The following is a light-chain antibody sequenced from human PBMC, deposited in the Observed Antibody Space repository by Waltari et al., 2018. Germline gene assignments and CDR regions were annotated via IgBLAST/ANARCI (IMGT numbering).Light chain of an antibody. Sequence: IVLTQSPGTLSSSPGERATLSCRASQTITSTYLAWYQQKPGQTPRLLIYSASSRATGVPDRFSGSGSGADFTLSISRLEPEDSAVYYCHQSGTSPFTFGPGTKVEIK. J-gene: IGKJ3*01. V-gene: IGKV3-20*01. CDR1: QTITSTY. CDR3: HQSGTSPFT. CDR2: SAS.